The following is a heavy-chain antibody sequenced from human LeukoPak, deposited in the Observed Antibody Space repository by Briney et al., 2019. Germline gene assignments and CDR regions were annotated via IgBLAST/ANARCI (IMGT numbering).Heavy chain of an antibody. V-gene: IGHV3-69-1*01. CDR2: ISSSSII. D-gene: IGHD3-10*01. CDR3: ARASLWFGELLSEFVY. J-gene: IGHJ4*02. Sequence: PGGSLRLSCAASGFTFSDYYMNWVRQAPGKGLEWVSSISSSSIIYFADSMRGRFTISRDNAKNSLYLQMNRLRAEDTAVYYCARASLWFGELLSEFVYWGQGTLVTVSS. CDR1: GFTFSDYY.